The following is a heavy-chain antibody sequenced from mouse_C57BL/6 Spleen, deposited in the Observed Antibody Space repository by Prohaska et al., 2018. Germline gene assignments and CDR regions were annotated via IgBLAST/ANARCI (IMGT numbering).Heavy chain of an antibody. CDR2: ISGGGGNT. CDR3: ARQGDYDAWFAY. Sequence: ATISGGGGNTYYPDSVKGRFTISRDNAKNTLYLQMSSLRSEDTALYYCARQGDYDAWFAYWGQGTLVTVSA. D-gene: IGHD2-4*01. V-gene: IGHV5-9*01. J-gene: IGHJ3*01.